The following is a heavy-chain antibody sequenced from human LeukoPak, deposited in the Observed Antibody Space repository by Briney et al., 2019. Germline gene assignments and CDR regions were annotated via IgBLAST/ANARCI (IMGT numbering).Heavy chain of an antibody. CDR1: GGSISSYY. J-gene: IGHJ4*02. Sequence: KPSETLSLTCTVSGGSISSYYWSWIRQPPGKGLEWIGYIYYSGSTNYNPSLKSRVTISVDTSKNQFSLKLSSVTAADTAVYYCARGSMITFGGAIVPFDYWGQGTLVTVPS. CDR2: IYYSGST. V-gene: IGHV4-59*01. D-gene: IGHD3-16*02. CDR3: ARGSMITFGGAIVPFDY.